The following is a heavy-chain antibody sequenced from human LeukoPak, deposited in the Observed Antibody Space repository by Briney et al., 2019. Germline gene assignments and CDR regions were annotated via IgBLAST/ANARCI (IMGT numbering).Heavy chain of an antibody. J-gene: IGHJ4*02. V-gene: IGHV3-66*01. D-gene: IGHD1-26*01. CDR2: VYSGDRT. CDR3: ARGLVGATVY. CDR1: GFTVNSNY. Sequence: GGSLRLSCAASGFTVNSNYMSWVRQAPGKGLEWVSVVYSGDRTYYADSVKGRFTISRDDSTNTLYLLMNSLRAEDTAVYYCARGLVGATVYWGQGTLVTVSS.